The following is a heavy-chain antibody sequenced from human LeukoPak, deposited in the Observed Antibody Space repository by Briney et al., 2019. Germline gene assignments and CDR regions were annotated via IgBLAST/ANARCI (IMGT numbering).Heavy chain of an antibody. V-gene: IGHV4-59*08. D-gene: IGHD3-22*01. Sequence: PSETLSLTCTVSGDSISGYYWSWIRQPPGKGLEWIGYIYNSGSTNYNPSLKSRVTISVDTSKNQFSLKLSSVTAADTAVYYCARHDTYDSSGYYPLDCWGQGTLVTVSS. J-gene: IGHJ4*02. CDR2: IYNSGST. CDR3: ARHDTYDSSGYYPLDC. CDR1: GDSISGYY.